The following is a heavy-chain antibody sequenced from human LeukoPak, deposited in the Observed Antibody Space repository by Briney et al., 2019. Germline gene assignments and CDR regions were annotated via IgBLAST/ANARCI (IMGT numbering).Heavy chain of an antibody. Sequence: GGSLRLSCAASGFTFSSYGIHWVRQAPGKGREWVAVISYDGSNKYYADSVKGRFTISRDNSKNTLYLQMNSLRAEDTAVYYCAKETDGVDAFDIWGQGTMVTVSS. CDR3: AKETDGVDAFDI. CDR2: ISYDGSNK. J-gene: IGHJ3*02. D-gene: IGHD2-21*02. CDR1: GFTFSSYG. V-gene: IGHV3-30*18.